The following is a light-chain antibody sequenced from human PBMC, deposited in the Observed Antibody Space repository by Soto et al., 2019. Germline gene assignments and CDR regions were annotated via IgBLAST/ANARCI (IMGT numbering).Light chain of an antibody. V-gene: IGKV1-17*01. CDR1: QTISTF. CDR3: LQHNSYPIT. CDR2: AAS. Sequence: DIQMTQSPSSLSASVGDRVTITCRASQTISTFLNWYQQKPGKVPKRLIYAASSLQSGVPSRFSGSGSGTEFTLTISSLQPEDFVTYYCLQHNSYPITFGPGTKVEIK. J-gene: IGKJ3*01.